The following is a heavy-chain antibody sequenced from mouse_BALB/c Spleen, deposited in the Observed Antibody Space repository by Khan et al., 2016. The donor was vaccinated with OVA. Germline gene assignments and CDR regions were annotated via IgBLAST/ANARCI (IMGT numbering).Heavy chain of an antibody. D-gene: IGHD2-1*01. Sequence: EVELVESGGGLVKPGGSLNLSCAASGFTFSTYAMSWVRQTPEKRLEWVATISSDGDYTYYPDNVSGRFTIPRNNAKNTLYQKMSSLRSEDTAMYYCARSPYGNFAYWGQGTLVTVSA. CDR1: GFTFSTYA. CDR2: ISSDGDYT. CDR3: ARSPYGNFAY. V-gene: IGHV5-9-3*01. J-gene: IGHJ3*01.